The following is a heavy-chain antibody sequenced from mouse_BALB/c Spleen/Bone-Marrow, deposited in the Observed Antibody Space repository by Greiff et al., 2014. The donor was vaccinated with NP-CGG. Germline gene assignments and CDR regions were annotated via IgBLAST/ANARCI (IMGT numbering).Heavy chain of an antibody. CDR2: IDPANGNT. V-gene: IGHV14-3*02. CDR1: GFNIEDTY. Sequence: EVQLVESESELVKPGASVKLSCTASGFNIEDTYMHWVKQRPEQGLEWIGRIDPANGNTKYDPKFQGKATITADTSSNTAYLQLSSLTSEDTAVYYCAEITTAAYYVMDYWGQGTSVTVSS. J-gene: IGHJ4*01. D-gene: IGHD1-2*01. CDR3: AEITTAAYYVMDY.